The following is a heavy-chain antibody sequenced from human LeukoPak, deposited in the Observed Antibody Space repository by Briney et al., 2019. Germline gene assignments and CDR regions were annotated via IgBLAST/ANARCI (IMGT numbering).Heavy chain of an antibody. J-gene: IGHJ4*02. D-gene: IGHD3-3*01. Sequence: GGSLRLSCAASGFTFSDYHMSWIRQAPGKGLEWVSYISSSGSTIYYADSVKGRFTISRDNAKNSLYLQMNSLRAEDTAVYYCAREMWRGFVDYWGQGTLVTVSS. CDR1: GFTFSDYH. CDR3: AREMWRGFVDY. V-gene: IGHV3-11*01. CDR2: ISSSGSTI.